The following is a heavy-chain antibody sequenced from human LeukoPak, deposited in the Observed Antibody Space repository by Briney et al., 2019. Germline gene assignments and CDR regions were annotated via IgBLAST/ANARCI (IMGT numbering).Heavy chain of an antibody. CDR2: MYHSGST. CDR3: ARYDVWGSYRAFDY. J-gene: IGHJ4*02. D-gene: IGHD3-16*02. CDR1: GGSFSGYY. Sequence: SETLSLTCAVYGGSFSGYYWSWIRQPPGKGLEWIGTMYHSGSTYYNPSLKSRVTISVDTSKNQFSLKLSSVTAADTAVYYCARYDVWGSYRAFDYWGQGTLVTVSS. V-gene: IGHV4-34*01.